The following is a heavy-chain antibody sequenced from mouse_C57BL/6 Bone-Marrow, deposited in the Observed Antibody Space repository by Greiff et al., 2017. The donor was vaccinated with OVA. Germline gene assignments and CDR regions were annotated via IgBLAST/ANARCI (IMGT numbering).Heavy chain of an antibody. D-gene: IGHD2-4*01. CDR1: GYTFTDYY. CDR2: IYPGSGNT. Sequence: VQLQQSGAELVRPGASVKLSCKASGYTFTDYYINWVKQRPGQGLEWIARIYPGSGNTYYNEKFKGKATLTAEKSSSTAYMQLSSLTSEDSAVYFCASGKPYDYDDGGKVRYFDVWGTGTTVTVSS. J-gene: IGHJ1*03. CDR3: ASGKPYDYDDGGKVRYFDV. V-gene: IGHV1-76*01.